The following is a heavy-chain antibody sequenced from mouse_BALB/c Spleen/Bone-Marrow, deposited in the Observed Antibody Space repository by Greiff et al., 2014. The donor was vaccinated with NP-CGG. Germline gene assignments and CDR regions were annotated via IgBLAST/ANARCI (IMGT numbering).Heavy chain of an antibody. Sequence: QVQLQQSGAELVRPGASVTLSCKASGYTFTDYEMHWVKQTPVHGLEWIGAIDPETGGTAYNQKFKGKATLTADKSSSTAYMELRSLTSGDSAVYYCTRSETGPFAYWGQGTLVTVSA. CDR3: TRSETGPFAY. J-gene: IGHJ3*01. CDR1: GYTFTDYE. D-gene: IGHD4-1*01. V-gene: IGHV1-15*01. CDR2: IDPETGGT.